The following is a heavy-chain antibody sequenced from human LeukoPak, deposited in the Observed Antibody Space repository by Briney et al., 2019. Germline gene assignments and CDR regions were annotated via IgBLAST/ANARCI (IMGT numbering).Heavy chain of an antibody. J-gene: IGHJ3*02. Sequence: KPGESLKISCKGSGYSFTSYWIGWVLQMPGKGLEWMGIIYPGDSDTRYNPSFQGQVTISADKSLSTAYLRWSSLKASDTAMYYCARMGGYCSGGNCYNEGAFDIWGQGTMVTVSS. CDR3: ARMGGYCSGGNCYNEGAFDI. CDR2: IYPGDSDT. CDR1: GYSFTSYW. V-gene: IGHV5-51*01. D-gene: IGHD2-15*01.